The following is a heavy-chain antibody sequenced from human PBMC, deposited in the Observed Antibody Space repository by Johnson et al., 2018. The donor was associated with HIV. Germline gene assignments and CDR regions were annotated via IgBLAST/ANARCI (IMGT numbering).Heavy chain of an antibody. J-gene: IGHJ3*02. V-gene: IGHV3-30*03. CDR3: TTECVYWWCLNAFDI. CDR1: GFTFSSYG. CDR2: ISYDGSNK. Sequence: QVQLVESGGGVVQPGRSLRLSCAASGFTFSSYGMHWVRQAPGKGLEWVAVISYDGSNKYYADSVKGRFTISRDDSKMTLFLQMNSLKTEDTAVYYCTTECVYWWCLNAFDIWGQGTTVTVSS. D-gene: IGHD2-21*02.